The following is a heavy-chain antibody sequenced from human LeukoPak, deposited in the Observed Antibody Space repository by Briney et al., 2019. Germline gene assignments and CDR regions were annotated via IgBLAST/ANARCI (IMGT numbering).Heavy chain of an antibody. D-gene: IGHD6-13*01. CDR3: ASDPYSSSPDY. CDR1: GFTFGDYA. J-gene: IGHJ4*02. CDR2: ISSSGSTI. V-gene: IGHV3-11*01. Sequence: GGSLRLSCTASGFTFGDYAMSWFRQAPGKGLEWVSYISSSGSTIYYADSVKGRFTISRDNAKNSLYLQMNSLRAEDTAVYYCASDPYSSSPDYWGQGTLVTVSS.